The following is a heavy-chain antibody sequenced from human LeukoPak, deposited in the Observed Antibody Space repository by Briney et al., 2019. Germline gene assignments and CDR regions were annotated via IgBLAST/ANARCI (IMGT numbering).Heavy chain of an antibody. Sequence: PGGALRLSCAASGFTFSSYDMTWVRQAPGRGLEWVSSIRPSGDNTYYGDSVKGRFTISRDNSKNTLYLQMNSLRAEDTAVYYCAKEHSSSWYGWFDPWGQGTLVTVSS. CDR2: IRPSGDNT. J-gene: IGHJ5*02. CDR1: GFTFSSYD. V-gene: IGHV3-23*01. CDR3: AKEHSSSWYGWFDP. D-gene: IGHD6-13*01.